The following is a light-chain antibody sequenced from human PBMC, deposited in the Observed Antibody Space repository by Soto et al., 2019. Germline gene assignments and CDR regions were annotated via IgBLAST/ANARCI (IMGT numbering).Light chain of an antibody. V-gene: IGLV2-14*01. CDR2: EVT. CDR3: CSFTTSTTYV. Sequence: QSALTQPASVSGSPGQSITISCTGTSSDVGGYNSVSWYQQHPGKAPKLIIYEVTHRPSGVSNRFSGSQSANTASLTISGLQAEDEADYYCCSFTTSTTYVFGTGTKVT. CDR1: SSDVGGYNS. J-gene: IGLJ1*01.